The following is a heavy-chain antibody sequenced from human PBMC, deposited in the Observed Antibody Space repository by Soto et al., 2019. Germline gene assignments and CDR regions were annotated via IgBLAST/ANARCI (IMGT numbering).Heavy chain of an antibody. CDR2: ISSSSSVI. CDR3: ARDLSWGSNWYYYMDV. V-gene: IGHV3-48*01. J-gene: IGHJ6*03. D-gene: IGHD7-27*01. CDR1: GFILSDCA. Sequence: GWSLRLSCATSGFILSDCAMNWVRQAPGKGLEWVSYISSSSSVIDYADSLKGRFTVSRDNARNSLYLQMNSLRAEDTAVYYCARDLSWGSNWYYYMDVWGKGTTFTVSS.